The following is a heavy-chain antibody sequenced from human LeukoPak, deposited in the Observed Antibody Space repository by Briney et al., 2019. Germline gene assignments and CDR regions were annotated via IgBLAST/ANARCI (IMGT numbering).Heavy chain of an antibody. CDR2: ISSSGSTI. Sequence: GGSLRLSCAASGFTFSSYGMHWVRQAPGKGLEWVSYISSSGSTIYYADSVKGRFTISRDNAKNSLYLQMNSLRAEDTAVYYCARNHDSSGYADAPGYFDYWGQGTLVTVSS. D-gene: IGHD3-22*01. CDR1: GFTFSSYG. J-gene: IGHJ4*02. V-gene: IGHV3-48*04. CDR3: ARNHDSSGYADAPGYFDY.